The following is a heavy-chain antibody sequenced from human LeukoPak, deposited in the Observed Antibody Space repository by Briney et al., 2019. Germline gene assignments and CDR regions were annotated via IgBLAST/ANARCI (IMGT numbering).Heavy chain of an antibody. CDR2: INPTTGVT. CDR3: ARAPLLELLWFGGADGGYGMDV. CDR1: GYTFTTYY. V-gene: IGHV1-46*01. D-gene: IGHD3-10*01. J-gene: IGHJ6*02. Sequence: GASVKVSCKTSGYTFTTYYMHWVRQAPGQGLEWMGMINPTTGVTNYAQKFQGRVSMTRDTSASTVYMELNSLSSEDTAVYYCARAPLLELLWFGGADGGYGMDVWGQGTTVTVSS.